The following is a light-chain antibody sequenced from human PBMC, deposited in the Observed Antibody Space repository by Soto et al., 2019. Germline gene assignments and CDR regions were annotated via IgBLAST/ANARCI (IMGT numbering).Light chain of an antibody. J-gene: IGKJ2*01. CDR1: QSLVYSDGNTY. CDR2: KVS. V-gene: IGKV2-30*01. Sequence: DVVMTQSPLSLPVTLGQPASISCRSSQSLVYSDGNTYLNWFQQRPGQSPRRLIYKVSNRDSGVPDRFSGRGSGTDFTLEISRVEAEDVGVYYCMQGTHWLYTFGQGTKLEIK. CDR3: MQGTHWLYT.